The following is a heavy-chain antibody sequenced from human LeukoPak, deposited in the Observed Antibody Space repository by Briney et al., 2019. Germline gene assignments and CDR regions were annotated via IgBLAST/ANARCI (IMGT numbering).Heavy chain of an antibody. Sequence: PGGSLRLSCAASGFTFSDYYMSWIRQAPGKGLEWVSYISSSGSTIYYADSVKGRFTISRDNAKNSLYLQMNSLRAEDTAVYYCARDLPLINYDSSGSHRVPFDYWGQGTLVTVSS. CDR3: ARDLPLINYDSSGSHRVPFDY. V-gene: IGHV3-11*01. CDR2: ISSSGSTI. CDR1: GFTFSDYY. J-gene: IGHJ4*02. D-gene: IGHD3-22*01.